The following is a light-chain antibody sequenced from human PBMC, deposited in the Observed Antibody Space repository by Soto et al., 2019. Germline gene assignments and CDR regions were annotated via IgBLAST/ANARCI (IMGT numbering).Light chain of an antibody. CDR1: SSDVGGYDY. CDR2: EVS. CDR3: SSYSISTAYL. V-gene: IGLV2-14*01. J-gene: IGLJ1*01. Sequence: QSALIQPPSVSGSPGQSVTISCTGTSSDVGGYDYVSWYQLHPGKAPKLMVFEVSNRPSGVSYRFSGSKSGNTASLTISGLQAEDEADYFCSSYSISTAYLFGTGTKVTV.